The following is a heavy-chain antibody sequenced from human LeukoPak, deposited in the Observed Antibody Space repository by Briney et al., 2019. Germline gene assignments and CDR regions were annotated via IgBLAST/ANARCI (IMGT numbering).Heavy chain of an antibody. D-gene: IGHD3-10*01. CDR1: GFTFADYA. Sequence: GGSLRLSCTVSGFTFADYAMSWVRQAPGKGPGWVGFIRTQPYGGSTQYAASVKGRFTISRDDSKSIAYLQMNGLKTEDTAIYYCSKGVSPHVPFDAFDVWGLGTLVTVSS. CDR2: IRTQPYGGST. V-gene: IGHV3-49*04. J-gene: IGHJ3*01. CDR3: SKGVSPHVPFDAFDV.